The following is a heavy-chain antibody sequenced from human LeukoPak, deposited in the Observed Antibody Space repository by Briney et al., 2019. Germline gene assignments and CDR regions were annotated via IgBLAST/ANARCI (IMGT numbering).Heavy chain of an antibody. CDR2: ITDSGDGT. CDR3: ARDSPVLTV. J-gene: IGHJ4*02. V-gene: IGHV3-23*01. Sequence: GGSLRLSCAASGFTFSSYSMNWVRQAPGKGLEWVSAITDSGDGTYYADSVKGRFTISRDYSRNMLYLQMNSLRAEDAAVYYCARDSPVLTVWGQGTLVTVSS. CDR1: GFTFSSYS. D-gene: IGHD3-16*01.